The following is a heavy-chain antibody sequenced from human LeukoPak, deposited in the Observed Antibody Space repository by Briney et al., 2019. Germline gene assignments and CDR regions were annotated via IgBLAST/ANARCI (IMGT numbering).Heavy chain of an antibody. Sequence: PSETLSLTCTVSGGSISSYYWSWIRQPPGKGLEWIGYIYYSGSTNYNPSLKSRVTISVDTSKNQFSLKLSSVTAADTAVYYCARDLYSSGWVDYWGQGTLVTVSS. D-gene: IGHD6-19*01. CDR2: IYYSGST. CDR1: GGSISSYY. J-gene: IGHJ4*02. CDR3: ARDLYSSGWVDY. V-gene: IGHV4-59*12.